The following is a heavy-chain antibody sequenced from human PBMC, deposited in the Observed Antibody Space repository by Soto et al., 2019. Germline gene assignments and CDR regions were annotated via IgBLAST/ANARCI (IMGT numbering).Heavy chain of an antibody. D-gene: IGHD2-21*02. Sequence: PGGSLRLSCAASGFTFSSYGMHWVRQAPGKGLEWVAVISYDGSNKYYADSVKGRFTISRDNSKNTLYLQMNSLRAEDTAVYYCAEVPSVVVTAEDFDYWGQGTLVTVSS. CDR3: AEVPSVVVTAEDFDY. V-gene: IGHV3-30*18. CDR2: ISYDGSNK. J-gene: IGHJ4*02. CDR1: GFTFSSYG.